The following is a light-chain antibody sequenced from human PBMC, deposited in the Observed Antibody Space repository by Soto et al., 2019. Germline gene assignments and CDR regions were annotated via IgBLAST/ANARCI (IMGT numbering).Light chain of an antibody. CDR1: QSVSSSSY. CDR2: GAS. Sequence: EIVLTQSPGTLSLSPGERATLSCRASQSVSSSSYLAWYQQKPGQAPRLLIYGASSRATGIPDRFSGSGSATDFTLTISRLEPEDFAVYYCQDYGTSAPWTFGQGTKVEIK. CDR3: QDYGTSAPWT. J-gene: IGKJ1*01. V-gene: IGKV3-20*01.